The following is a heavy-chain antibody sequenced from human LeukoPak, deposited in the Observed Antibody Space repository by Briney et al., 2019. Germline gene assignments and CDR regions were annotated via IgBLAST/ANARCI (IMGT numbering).Heavy chain of an antibody. D-gene: IGHD2-21*02. CDR3: TIPLGVTPDWYFDL. CDR1: GFTFSNAW. J-gene: IGHJ2*01. V-gene: IGHV3-15*01. CDR2: IKSKTDGGTT. Sequence: GGSLRLSCAASGFTFSNAWMSWVRQAPGKGLEWVGRIKSKTDGGTTDYAAPVKGRFTISRDDSKNTLYLQMNSLKTKDTAVYYCTIPLGVTPDWYFDLWGRGTLVTVSS.